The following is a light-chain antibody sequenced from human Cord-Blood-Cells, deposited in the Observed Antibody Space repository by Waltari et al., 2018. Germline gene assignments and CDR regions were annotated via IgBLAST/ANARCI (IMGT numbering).Light chain of an antibody. V-gene: IGKV3-15*01. CDR3: QQYNNWPPIT. J-gene: IGKJ5*01. CDR1: QSVSSN. Sequence: EIVMTQSPATLSVSPGGRATLSFRASQSVSSNLAWYQQKPGQAPRLLIYDASTRATGIPARFSGSGSGTEFTLTISSLQSEDFAVYYCQQYNNWPPITFGQGTRLEIK. CDR2: DAS.